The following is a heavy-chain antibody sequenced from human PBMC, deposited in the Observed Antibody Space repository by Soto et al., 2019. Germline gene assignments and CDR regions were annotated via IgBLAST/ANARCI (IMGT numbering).Heavy chain of an antibody. CDR2: ISPYNDDT. Sequence: GASVKVSCKASGYSFSSYGITWVRQAPGQGLEWLGWISPYNDDTKYAQRLQGRVTMTTDTSTRTAYMDIRGLRSDDTAIYYCARVIMDVWGQGTMVTVSS. CDR3: ARVIMDV. J-gene: IGHJ6*02. CDR1: GYSFSSYG. V-gene: IGHV1-18*01.